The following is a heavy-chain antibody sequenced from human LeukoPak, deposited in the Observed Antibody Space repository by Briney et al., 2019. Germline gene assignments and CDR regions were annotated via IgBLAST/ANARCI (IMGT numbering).Heavy chain of an antibody. CDR1: GCTFSSYA. D-gene: IGHD1-1*01. J-gene: IGHJ3*02. Sequence: ASVKVSCKASGCTFSSYAISWVRQAPGQGLEWMGGIIPIFGTANYAQKFQGRVTITTDESTSTAYMELSSLRSEDTAVYYCARDGTTGTTAAFDIWGQGTMVTVSS. V-gene: IGHV1-69*05. CDR3: ARDGTTGTTAAFDI. CDR2: IIPIFGTA.